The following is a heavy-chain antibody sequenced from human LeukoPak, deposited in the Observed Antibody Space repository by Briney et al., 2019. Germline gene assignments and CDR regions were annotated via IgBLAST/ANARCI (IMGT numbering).Heavy chain of an antibody. V-gene: IGHV3-74*01. CDR1: GFTFSSYW. CDR2: INTDGTST. CDR3: ARDAGDCGGDCPRWFDP. J-gene: IGHJ5*02. Sequence: GGSLRLSCAASGFTFSSYWMHWVRQAPGKGLVWVSRINTDGTSTSYADSVKGRFTISRDNAKNTVDLQMNSLRGEDTAVYYCARDAGDCGGDCPRWFDPRGQGTLVTVSS. D-gene: IGHD2-21*02.